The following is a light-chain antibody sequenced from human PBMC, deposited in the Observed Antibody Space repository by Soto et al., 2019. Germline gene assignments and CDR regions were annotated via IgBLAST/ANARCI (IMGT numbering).Light chain of an antibody. CDR2: EVS. J-gene: IGLJ1*01. CDR1: SSDVGSYNV. V-gene: IGLV2-23*02. CDR3: CSYAGSSSAYV. Sequence: QSVLTQPASVSGSPGQSITISCTGTSSDVGSYNVVSWYQQHPGKAPKLLIYEVSKRPSGVSDRFSGSKSGNTASLTISRIQAEDEADYHCCSYAGSSSAYVFGTGTKVTVL.